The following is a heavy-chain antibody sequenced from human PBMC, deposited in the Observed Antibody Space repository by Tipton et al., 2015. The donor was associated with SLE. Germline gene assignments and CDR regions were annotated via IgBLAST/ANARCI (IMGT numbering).Heavy chain of an antibody. V-gene: IGHV4-34*01. D-gene: IGHD6-6*01. J-gene: IGHJ3*02. CDR3: ARGPRASIAARKAFDI. CDR1: GGSFSGYY. Sequence: LRLSCAVYGGSFSGYYWSWIRQPPGKGLEWIGEINHRGSTNYNPSLKSRVTISVDTSKNQFSLKVSSVTAANTAVYYCARGPRASIAARKAFDIWGQGTMVTVSS. CDR2: INHRGST.